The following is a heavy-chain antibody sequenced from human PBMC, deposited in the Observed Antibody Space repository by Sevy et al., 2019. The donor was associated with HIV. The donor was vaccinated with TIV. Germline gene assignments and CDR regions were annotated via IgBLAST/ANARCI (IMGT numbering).Heavy chain of an antibody. CDR1: GFTFSSYW. CDR2: IKQDGSEK. Sequence: GGSLRLSCAASGFTFSSYWMSWVRQAPGKGLEWVANIKQDGSEKYYVDSVKGRSTISRDNAKNSLYLQMNSLRAEDTAVYYCARVRCSSTSCFIYYYYYGMDVWGQGTTVTVSS. V-gene: IGHV3-7*01. J-gene: IGHJ6*02. CDR3: ARVRCSSTSCFIYYYYYGMDV. D-gene: IGHD2-2*01.